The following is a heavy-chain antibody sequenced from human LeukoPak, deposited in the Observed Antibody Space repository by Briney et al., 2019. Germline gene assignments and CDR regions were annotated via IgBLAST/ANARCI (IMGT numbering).Heavy chain of an antibody. V-gene: IGHV3-48*03. CDR2: ISSSGSTI. CDR3: ARTGRRATTNY. D-gene: IGHD4-17*01. Sequence: GGSLRLSCAASGFTFSSYEMNWVRQAPGKGLEWVSYISSSGSTIYYADSVKGRFTISRDNAKNSLYLQMNSLRAEDTAVYYCARTGRRATTNYWGQGTLVTVSS. CDR1: GFTFSSYE. J-gene: IGHJ4*02.